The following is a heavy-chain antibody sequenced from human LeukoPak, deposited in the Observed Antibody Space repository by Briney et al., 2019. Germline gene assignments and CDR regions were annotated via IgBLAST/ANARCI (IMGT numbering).Heavy chain of an antibody. D-gene: IGHD6-13*01. J-gene: IGHJ4*02. CDR2: ISYDGSNK. CDR3: ARDSSIAAAGTFDC. CDR1: GFTFSSYA. V-gene: IGHV3-30-3*01. Sequence: GGSLRLSCAASGFTFSSYAMHWVRQAPGKGLEWVAVISYDGSNKYYADSVKGRFTISRDNSKNTLYLQMNSLRAEDTAVYYCARDSSIAAAGTFDCWGQGTLVTVSS.